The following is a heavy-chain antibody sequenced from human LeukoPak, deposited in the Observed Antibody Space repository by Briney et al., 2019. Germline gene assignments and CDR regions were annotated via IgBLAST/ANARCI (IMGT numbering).Heavy chain of an antibody. V-gene: IGHV1-69*01. D-gene: IGHD3-10*01. J-gene: IGHJ4*02. CDR2: IIPIFGTA. CDR3: ARDSGRVSLHGYFDY. CDR1: GGTYSSYA. Sequence: GSSVKVPCKASGGTYSSYAISWVRQAPGQGLEWMGGIIPIFGTANYAQKFQGRVTITADESTSTAYMELSSLGSEDTAVYYCARDSGRVSLHGYFDYWGQGTLVTVSS.